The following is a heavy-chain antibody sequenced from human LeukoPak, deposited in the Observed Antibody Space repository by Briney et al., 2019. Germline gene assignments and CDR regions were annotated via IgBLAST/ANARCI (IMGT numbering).Heavy chain of an antibody. CDR1: GFTLSTNW. V-gene: IGHV3-7*01. J-gene: IGHJ4*02. CDR3: ASQPVGFWSRYHQYYFDH. CDR2: IKQDGGDK. Sequence: GGSLRLSCAASGFTLSTNWMSWVRQAPGKGLEWVANIKQDGGDKYYVDSVKGRFSIARDNGKNSLYLQRNSLRAEDTAVSYCASQPVGFWSRYHQYYFDHWGQGALVPVPS. D-gene: IGHD3-3*01.